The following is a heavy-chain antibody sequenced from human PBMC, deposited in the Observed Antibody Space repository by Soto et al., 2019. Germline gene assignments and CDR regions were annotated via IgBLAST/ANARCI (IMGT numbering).Heavy chain of an antibody. Sequence: GGSLRLSCAASGFTFSSYWMSWVRQAPGKGLEWVANIKQDGSEKYYVDSVKGRFTISRDNAKNSLYLQMNSLRAEDTAVYYCARDHYGDYDFWSAPWDYFDYWGQGTLVTVSS. D-gene: IGHD3-3*01. V-gene: IGHV3-7*05. CDR3: ARDHYGDYDFWSAPWDYFDY. CDR1: GFTFSSYW. CDR2: IKQDGSEK. J-gene: IGHJ4*02.